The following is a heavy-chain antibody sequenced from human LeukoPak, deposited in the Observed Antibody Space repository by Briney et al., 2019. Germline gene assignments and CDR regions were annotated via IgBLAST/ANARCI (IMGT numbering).Heavy chain of an antibody. V-gene: IGHV3-21*01. Sequence: AGGSLRLSCAASGFTFSSYSMNWVRQAPGKGLEWVSSISSSSSYIYYADSVKGRFTISRDNAKNSLYLQMNSLRAEDTAVYYCARVLTHALSPKQQLVQNYFDYWGQGTLVTVSS. D-gene: IGHD6-13*01. CDR2: ISSSSSYI. J-gene: IGHJ4*02. CDR1: GFTFSSYS. CDR3: ARVLTHALSPKQQLVQNYFDY.